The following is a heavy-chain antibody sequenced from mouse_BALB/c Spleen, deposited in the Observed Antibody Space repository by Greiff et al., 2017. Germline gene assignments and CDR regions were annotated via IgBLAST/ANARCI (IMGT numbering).Heavy chain of an antibody. Sequence: EVKLVESGPSLVKPSQTLSLTCSVTGDSITSGYWNWIRKFPGNKLEYMGYISYSGSTYYNPSLKSRISITRDTSKNQYYLQLNSVTTEDTATYYCARLRDYYGSSFYWYFDVWGAGTTVTVSS. J-gene: IGHJ1*01. V-gene: IGHV3-8*02. D-gene: IGHD1-1*01. CDR3: ARLRDYYGSSFYWYFDV. CDR2: ISYSGST. CDR1: GDSITSGY.